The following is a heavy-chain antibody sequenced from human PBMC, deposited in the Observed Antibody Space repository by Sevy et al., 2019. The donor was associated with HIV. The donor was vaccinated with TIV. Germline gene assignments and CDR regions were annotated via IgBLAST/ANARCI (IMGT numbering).Heavy chain of an antibody. CDR1: GFTFSSYV. CDR2: ISSSSSYI. D-gene: IGHD2-15*01. Sequence: GGSLRLSCAASGFTFSSYVMHWVRQAPGKGLEWVSSISSSSSYISYADSVKGRFTISRDNAKNSLYLQMNSLRAEDTAVYYCARVCSGGSCYSGYFYYGMDVWGQGTTVTVSS. CDR3: ARVCSGGSCYSGYFYYGMDV. V-gene: IGHV3-21*01. J-gene: IGHJ6*02.